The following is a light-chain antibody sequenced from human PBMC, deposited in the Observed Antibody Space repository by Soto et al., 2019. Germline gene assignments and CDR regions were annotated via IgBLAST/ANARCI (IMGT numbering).Light chain of an antibody. CDR2: TTS. CDR1: QGISRA. J-gene: IGKJ4*01. CDR3: QQHYNDPLT. V-gene: IGKV1D-13*01. Sequence: AIQLTQSPSSLAASVGDRVTITCRASQGISRALSWYQQKPGNAPKLLIYTTSNLVSGVPSRFSASGSDTEFTLTVSSLQPEDFATYYCQQHYNDPLTFGGGTKVEIK.